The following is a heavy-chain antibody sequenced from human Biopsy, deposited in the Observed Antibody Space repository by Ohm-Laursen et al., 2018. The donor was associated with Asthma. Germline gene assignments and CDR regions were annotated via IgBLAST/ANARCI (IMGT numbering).Heavy chain of an antibody. CDR1: GFTFSIYD. V-gene: IGHV3-30*03. CDR3: ARTHERWTSIQDDALDI. D-gene: IGHD4-23*01. CDR2: ISYDGGNK. Sequence: SLRLSCAASGFTFSIYDIHWVRQAPGKGLEWVAVISYDGGNKFYGDSVKGGFTLSRDNSRNTLYLQMNSLRVEDTAIYYCARTHERWTSIQDDALDIWGQGTMVTVSS. J-gene: IGHJ3*02.